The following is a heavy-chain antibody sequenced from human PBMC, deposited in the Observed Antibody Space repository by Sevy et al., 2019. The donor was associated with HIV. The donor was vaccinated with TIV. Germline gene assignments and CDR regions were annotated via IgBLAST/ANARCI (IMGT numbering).Heavy chain of an antibody. J-gene: IGHJ4*02. Sequence: ASVKVSCKVSGYTLTELPMHWVRQAPGKGLEWMGGFDPEDGETIYAQKFQGRVTMTEDTSTDTAYMELSSLKSEDTAVYYCTTMEYFYDSSTYLNGDYWGQGTLVTVSS. CDR3: TTMEYFYDSSTYLNGDY. D-gene: IGHD3-22*01. CDR2: FDPEDGET. CDR1: GYTLTELP. V-gene: IGHV1-24*01.